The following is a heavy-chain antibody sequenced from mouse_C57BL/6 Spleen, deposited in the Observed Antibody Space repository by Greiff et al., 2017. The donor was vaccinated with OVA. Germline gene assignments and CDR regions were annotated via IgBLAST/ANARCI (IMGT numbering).Heavy chain of an antibody. CDR1: GYTFTDYN. V-gene: IGHV1-22*01. CDR3: ATLYGNYKRWFDY. J-gene: IGHJ2*01. Sequence: LVKPGASVKMSCKASGYTFTDYNMHWVKQSHGKSLEWIGYINPNNGGTSYNQKFKGKATLTVNKSSSTAYMELRSLTSEDSAVYYCATLYGNYKRWFDYWGQGTTLTVSS. CDR2: INPNNGGT. D-gene: IGHD2-1*01.